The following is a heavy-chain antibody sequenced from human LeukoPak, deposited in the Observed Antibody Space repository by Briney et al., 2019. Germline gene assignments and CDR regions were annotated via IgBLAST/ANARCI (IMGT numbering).Heavy chain of an antibody. CDR3: AREAFDSSGYDPAWEDF. D-gene: IGHD3-22*01. V-gene: IGHV3-33*01. CDR2: IWYDGSNK. Sequence: PGRSLRLSCAASGFIFSSYGMHWVRQTPGKGLEWVAVIWYDGSNKYYADSVKGRFTISRDNSKNTLYLQMNSLRAEDTAVYYCAREAFDSSGYDPAWEDFWGQGTLVTVSS. CDR1: GFIFSSYG. J-gene: IGHJ4*02.